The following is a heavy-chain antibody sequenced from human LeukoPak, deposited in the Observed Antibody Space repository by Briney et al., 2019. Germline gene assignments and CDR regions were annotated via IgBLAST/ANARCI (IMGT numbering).Heavy chain of an antibody. CDR3: ARGLQAVAAAFDY. CDR2: ISSRSSTI. CDR1: GFTFSVYS. D-gene: IGHD6-19*01. Sequence: GGSLRLSCAASGFTFSVYSMNWVRQAPGKGLEWVSYISSRSSTIYYADSVKGRFTITRDNAKNSLYLQMNSLRAEDMAVYCCARGLQAVAAAFDYWGQGTLVTVSS. V-gene: IGHV3-48*04. J-gene: IGHJ4*02.